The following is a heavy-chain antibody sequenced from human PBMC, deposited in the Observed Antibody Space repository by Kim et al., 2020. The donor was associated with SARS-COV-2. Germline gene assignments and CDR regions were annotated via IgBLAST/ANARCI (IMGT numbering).Heavy chain of an antibody. Sequence: SFQGQVTISADKSISTAYLQWSSLKASDTAMYYCARSPFPEWELFYYFDYWGQGTLVTVSS. J-gene: IGHJ4*02. D-gene: IGHD1-26*01. CDR3: ARSPFPEWELFYYFDY. V-gene: IGHV5-51*01.